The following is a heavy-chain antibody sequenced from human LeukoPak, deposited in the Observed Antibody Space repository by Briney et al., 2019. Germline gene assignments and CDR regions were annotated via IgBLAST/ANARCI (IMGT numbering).Heavy chain of an antibody. Sequence: SVKVSCKASGGTFSSYAISWVRQAPGQGLEWMGGIIPIFGTANYAQKFQGRVTITTDESTSTAYMELSSLRSEDTGVYFCARSLRRQKGSVAGSFNGWGQGTPVTVSS. CDR1: GGTFSSYA. CDR3: ARSLRRQKGSVAGSFNG. CDR2: IIPIFGTA. J-gene: IGHJ4*01. D-gene: IGHD6-19*01. V-gene: IGHV1-69*05.